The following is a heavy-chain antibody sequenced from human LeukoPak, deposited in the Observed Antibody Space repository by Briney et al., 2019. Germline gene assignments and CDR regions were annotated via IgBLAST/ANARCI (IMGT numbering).Heavy chain of an antibody. CDR3: ARDTTNYYDFWSGYYAVDY. V-gene: IGHV3-7*01. CDR2: IKQDGSEK. CDR1: GFTFSSYW. J-gene: IGHJ4*02. Sequence: GGSLRLSCAASGFTFSSYWMSWVRQAPGKGLEWVANIKQDGSEKYYVDSVKGRFTISRDNAKNSPYLQMNSLRAEDTAVYYCARDTTNYYDFWSGYYAVDYWGQGTLVTVSS. D-gene: IGHD3-3*01.